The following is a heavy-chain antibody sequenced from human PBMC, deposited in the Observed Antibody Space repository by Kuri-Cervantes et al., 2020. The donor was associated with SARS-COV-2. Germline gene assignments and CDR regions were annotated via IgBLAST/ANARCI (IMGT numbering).Heavy chain of an antibody. CDR2: INYSGSS. CDR1: GGSISSDY. J-gene: IGHJ4*02. V-gene: IGHV4-59*12. Sequence: SETLSLTCTVSGGSISSDYWSWIRQPPVKGLEWIGFINYSGSSNYNPSLKSRVSISVDTSKNQFSLRLSSVTAADTAVYYCARLGSGWPGIDFWGQGTLVTVSS. CDR3: ARLGSGWPGIDF. D-gene: IGHD6-19*01.